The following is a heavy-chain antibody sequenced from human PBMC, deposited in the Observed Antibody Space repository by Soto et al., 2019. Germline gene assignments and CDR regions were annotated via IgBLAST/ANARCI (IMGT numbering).Heavy chain of an antibody. CDR1: GGSVSSGSYY. D-gene: IGHD5-18*01. Sequence: LSLTCTVSGGSVSSGSYYWSWIRQPPGKGLEWIGYIYYSGSTNYNPSLKSRVTISVDTSKNQFSLKLSSVTAADTAVYYCARADSYGSAFDYWGQGTLVTVSS. V-gene: IGHV4-61*01. J-gene: IGHJ4*02. CDR3: ARADSYGSAFDY. CDR2: IYYSGST.